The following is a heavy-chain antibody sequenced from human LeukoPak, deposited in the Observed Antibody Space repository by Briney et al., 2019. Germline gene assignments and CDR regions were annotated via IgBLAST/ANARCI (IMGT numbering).Heavy chain of an antibody. Sequence: PGGSLRLSCAASGFTFDDYAMHWVRQAPGKGLEWVSLISGDGGSTYYADSVKGRFTISRDNSKNSLYLQMNSLRTEGTALYYCAKEGIAVAGGAFDIWGQGTMVTVSS. J-gene: IGHJ3*02. D-gene: IGHD6-19*01. CDR1: GFTFDDYA. CDR2: ISGDGGST. V-gene: IGHV3-43*02. CDR3: AKEGIAVAGGAFDI.